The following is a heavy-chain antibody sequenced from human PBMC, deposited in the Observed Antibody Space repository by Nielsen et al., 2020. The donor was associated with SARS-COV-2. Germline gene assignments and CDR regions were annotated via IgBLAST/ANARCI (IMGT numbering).Heavy chain of an antibody. D-gene: IGHD3-10*01. J-gene: IGHJ3*02. V-gene: IGHV3-7*03. CDR3: ARDLTMVRGVSVLRGAFDI. Sequence: VRQAPGKGLEWVANIKQDGSEKYYVDSVKGRFTISRDNAKNSLYLQMNSLRAEDTAVYYCARDLTMVRGVSVLRGAFDIWGQGTMVTVSS. CDR2: IKQDGSEK.